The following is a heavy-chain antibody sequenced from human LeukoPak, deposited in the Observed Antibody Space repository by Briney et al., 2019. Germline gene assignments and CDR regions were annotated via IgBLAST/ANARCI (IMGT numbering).Heavy chain of an antibody. CDR3: VKPYSSSSAYFDY. Sequence: PGGSLRLSCAASGFTFSSYEMNWVRQAPGRGLEYVSAMTGNGGSTYYTDSVKGRFTISRDNSKNTLYLQMSSLRAEDTAVYYCVKPYSSSSAYFDYWGQGSLVTVSS. CDR1: GFTFSSYE. CDR2: MTGNGGST. D-gene: IGHD6-6*01. V-gene: IGHV3-64D*09. J-gene: IGHJ4*02.